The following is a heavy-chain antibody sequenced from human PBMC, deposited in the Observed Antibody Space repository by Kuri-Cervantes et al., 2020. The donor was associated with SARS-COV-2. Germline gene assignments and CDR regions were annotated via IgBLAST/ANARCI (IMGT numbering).Heavy chain of an antibody. CDR2: ISGSGGST. D-gene: IGHD1-26*01. CDR3: ARGGADY. CDR1: GFTFSSYA. J-gene: IGHJ4*02. Sequence: GESLKISCAASGFTFSSYAMSWVRQAPGKGLEWVSAISGSGGSTYYADSVKGRFTISRDNSKNTLYLQMNSLRDEDTAVYYCARGGADYWGQGTLVTVSS. V-gene: IGHV3-23*01.